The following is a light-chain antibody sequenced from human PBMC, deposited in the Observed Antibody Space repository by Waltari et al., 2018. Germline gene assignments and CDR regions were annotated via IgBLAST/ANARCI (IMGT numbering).Light chain of an antibody. V-gene: IGKV3-15*01. CDR2: GAT. J-gene: IGKJ1*01. CDR3: EQYSDPPPWT. Sequence: EKVLTQSPATLSVSPGETATLSCRPTQSVSDNVAEYQQQPGHPPTLLIYGATSRAPGVPGRFRGTGSGTQFTLTTSRLQSEDFAVSFCEQYSDPPPWTFGQGTKVELK. CDR1: QSVSDN.